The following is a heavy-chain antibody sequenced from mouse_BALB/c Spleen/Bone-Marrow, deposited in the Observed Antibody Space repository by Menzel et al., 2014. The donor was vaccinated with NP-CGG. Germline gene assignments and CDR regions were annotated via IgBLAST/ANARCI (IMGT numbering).Heavy chain of an antibody. Sequence: EVKLVESGGGLARPGGSLKLSCAASGFDFSRYWMSWVRQAPGKGLEWIGEINPDSSTINYTPSLKDKFIISRDNAKNTLYQQMSKVRSEDTALYYCARPGWGNFVFVYWGQGTLVTVST. V-gene: IGHV4-1*02. D-gene: IGHD2-1*01. CDR2: INPDSSTI. J-gene: IGHJ3*01. CDR3: ARPGWGNFVFVY. CDR1: GFDFSRYW.